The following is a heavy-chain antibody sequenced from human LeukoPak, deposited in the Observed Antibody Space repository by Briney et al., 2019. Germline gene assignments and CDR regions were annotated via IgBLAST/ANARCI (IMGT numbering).Heavy chain of an antibody. CDR1: GGSISSSSYY. J-gene: IGHJ4*02. CDR2: MYYSGST. V-gene: IGHV4-39*07. CDR3: ASVLEWSHTPLS. D-gene: IGHD3-3*01. Sequence: TSETLSLTCTVSGGSISSSSYYWGWIRQPPGKELEWIGSMYYSGSTYYNPSLKSRVTISVDTSKNQFSLKLSSVTAADTAVYYCASVLEWSHTPLSWGQGTLVTVSS.